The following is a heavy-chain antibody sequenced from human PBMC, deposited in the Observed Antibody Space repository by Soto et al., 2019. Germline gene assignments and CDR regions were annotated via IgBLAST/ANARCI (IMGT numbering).Heavy chain of an antibody. Sequence: QVQVVESGGGVVQPGRSLRLSCAASGFTFSSYGMHWVRQAPGKGLEWVAIISWDGNNKYYADSVKGRFTISRDSSKNTLFLQMNSLIVEDTAVYYCANGGSSSARYFDRWGQGTLVTVSS. D-gene: IGHD6-6*01. V-gene: IGHV3-30*18. CDR2: ISWDGNNK. J-gene: IGHJ5*02. CDR3: ANGGSSSARYFDR. CDR1: GFTFSSYG.